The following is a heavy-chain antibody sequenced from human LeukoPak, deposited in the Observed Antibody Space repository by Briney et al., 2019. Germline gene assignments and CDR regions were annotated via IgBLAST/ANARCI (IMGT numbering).Heavy chain of an antibody. V-gene: IGHV3-7*01. D-gene: IGHD2-15*01. CDR1: GFTFSSYY. CDR3: ARDQTPFY. CDR2: IKDDGSED. Sequence: GGSLRLSCEASGFTFSSYYMTWVRQAPGKGLEWVATIKDDGSEDYYLDSVKGRFTISRDNAKSSMWLQMSSLRAEDTAVYYCARDQTPFYWGQGSLVTVSS. J-gene: IGHJ4*02.